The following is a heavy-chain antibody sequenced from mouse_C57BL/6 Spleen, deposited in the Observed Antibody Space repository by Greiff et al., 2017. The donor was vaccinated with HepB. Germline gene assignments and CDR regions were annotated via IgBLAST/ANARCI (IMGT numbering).Heavy chain of an antibody. V-gene: IGHV1-64*01. J-gene: IGHJ2*01. CDR3: AREGDSSGCHY. CDR1: GYTFTSYW. Sequence: VQLKQPGAELVKPGASVKLSCKASGYTFTSYWMHWVKQRPGQGLEWIGMIHPNSGSTNYNEKFKSKATLTVDKSSSTAYMQLSSLTSEDSAVYYCAREGDSSGCHYWGQGTTLTVSS. D-gene: IGHD3-2*02. CDR2: IHPNSGST.